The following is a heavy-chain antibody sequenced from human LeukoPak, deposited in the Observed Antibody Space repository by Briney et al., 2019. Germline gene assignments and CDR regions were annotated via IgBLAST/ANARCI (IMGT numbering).Heavy chain of an antibody. J-gene: IGHJ4*02. V-gene: IGHV3-21*04. CDR3: ARDGRGKYHLDL. CDR2: ISGGSSSI. Sequence: GGSLRLSCAASGFTFSTYHMNWVRQAPGKGLEWVSVISGGSSSIYYTDSVKGRFTISRDNARNSMYLQMNGLRADDTAVYYCARDGRGKYHLDLWGQGTLVTVSS. D-gene: IGHD1-26*01. CDR1: GFTFSTYH.